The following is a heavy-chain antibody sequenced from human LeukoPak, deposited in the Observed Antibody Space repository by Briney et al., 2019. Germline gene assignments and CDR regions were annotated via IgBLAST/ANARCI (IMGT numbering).Heavy chain of an antibody. D-gene: IGHD1-26*01. CDR1: GGSISSYY. CDR2: IYTSGST. CDR3: AQYSGSYLLDAFDI. Sequence: SETLSLTCTVSGGSISSYYWSWLRQPAGKGLEWIGRIYTSGSTNYNPSLKSRVTMSVDTSKNQFSLKLSSVTAADTAVYYCAQYSGSYLLDAFDIWGQGTMVTVSS. J-gene: IGHJ3*02. V-gene: IGHV4-4*07.